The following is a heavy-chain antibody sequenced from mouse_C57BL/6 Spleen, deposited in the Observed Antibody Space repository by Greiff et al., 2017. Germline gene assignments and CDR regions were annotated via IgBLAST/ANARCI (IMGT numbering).Heavy chain of an antibody. V-gene: IGHV5-17*01. CDR3: SRDSSGPWVAY. CDR1: GFTFSDYG. CDR2: ISSGSSTI. Sequence: EVQGVESGGGLVKPGGSLTLSCAASGFTFSDYGMHWVRQAPEKGLEWVAYISSGSSTIYYADTVQGRFTISRDNAKNTLFLQMTSLGSEDTAMLYCSRDSSGPWVAYWGQGTLVTVSA. D-gene: IGHD3-2*02. J-gene: IGHJ3*01.